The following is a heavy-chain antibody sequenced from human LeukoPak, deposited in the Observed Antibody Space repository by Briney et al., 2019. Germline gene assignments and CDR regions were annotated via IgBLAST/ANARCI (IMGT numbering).Heavy chain of an antibody. D-gene: IGHD4-11*01. Sequence: GGSLRLSCAASGFTFSNFGMHWVRQSPGKGLQWVAFIRFDGTSKNYADSVKGRFTISRDNSKNTLYLQMNSLRGEDTAMYYCAKDFTDYCNYKWAFDPWGQGTLVTVSS. J-gene: IGHJ5*02. CDR3: AKDFTDYCNYKWAFDP. CDR2: IRFDGTSK. V-gene: IGHV3-30*02. CDR1: GFTFSNFG.